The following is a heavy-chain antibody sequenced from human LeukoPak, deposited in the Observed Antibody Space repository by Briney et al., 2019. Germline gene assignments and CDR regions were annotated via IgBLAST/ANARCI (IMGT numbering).Heavy chain of an antibody. CDR3: AREGASTGTLGY. CDR1: GGTFSSYV. Sequence: ASVKVSCKASGGTFSSYVISWVRQAPGQGLEWMGGIIPIFGTASHAQKFQGRVTITTDESTSTAYMELSSLRSEDTAVYYCAREGASTGTLGYWGQGTLVTVSS. J-gene: IGHJ4*02. CDR2: IIPIFGTA. D-gene: IGHD1-1*01. V-gene: IGHV1-69*05.